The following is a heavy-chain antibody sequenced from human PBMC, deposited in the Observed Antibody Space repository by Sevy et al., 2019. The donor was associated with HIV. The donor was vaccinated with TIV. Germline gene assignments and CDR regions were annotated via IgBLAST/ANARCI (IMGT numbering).Heavy chain of an antibody. CDR2: IYSGGST. D-gene: IGHD2-2*01. CDR3: ARHIVVVPAAMFSPDAFDI. Sequence: GGSLRLSCAASGFTVSSNYMSWVRQAPGKGLEWVSVIYSGGSTYYADSVKGRLTISRDNSKNTLYRQMNSLRAEDTAVYYCARHIVVVPAAMFSPDAFDIWGQGTMVTVSS. V-gene: IGHV3-66*02. CDR1: GFTVSSNY. J-gene: IGHJ3*02.